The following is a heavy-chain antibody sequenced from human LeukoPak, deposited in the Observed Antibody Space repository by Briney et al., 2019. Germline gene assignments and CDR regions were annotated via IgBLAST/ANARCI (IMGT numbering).Heavy chain of an antibody. J-gene: IGHJ6*03. Sequence: GASVKVSCKASGYTFTSYGISWVRQAPGQGLEWMGWISAYNGNTNYAQKLQGRVTITTDTSTSTAYMELRSLRSDDTAVYYCARDKANCSSTSCSGDYYYYMDVWGKGTTVTVSS. V-gene: IGHV1-18*01. CDR1: GYTFTSYG. D-gene: IGHD2-2*01. CDR2: ISAYNGNT. CDR3: ARDKANCSSTSCSGDYYYYMDV.